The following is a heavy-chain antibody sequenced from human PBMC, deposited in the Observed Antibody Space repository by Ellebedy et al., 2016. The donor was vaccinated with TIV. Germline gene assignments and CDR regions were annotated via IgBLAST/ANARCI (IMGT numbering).Heavy chain of an antibody. D-gene: IGHD6-13*01. CDR1: GGTFSSYA. Sequence: SVKVSXXASGGTFSSYAISWVRQAPGQGLEWMGGIIPIFGTANYAQKFQGRVTITADESTSTAYMELSSLRSEDTAVYYCARGREAAATPSGFQHWGQGTLVTVSS. CDR2: IIPIFGTA. J-gene: IGHJ1*01. CDR3: ARGREAAATPSGFQH. V-gene: IGHV1-69*13.